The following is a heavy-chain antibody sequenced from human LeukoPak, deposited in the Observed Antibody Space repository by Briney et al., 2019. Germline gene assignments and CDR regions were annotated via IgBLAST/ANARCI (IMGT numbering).Heavy chain of an antibody. CDR1: GFTFSSYW. CDR3: ARDAAIAARLDYFDY. V-gene: IGHV3-74*01. CDR2: INGAGSRT. Sequence: GGSLRLSCAASGFTFSSYWLHWVPDAPGKGLVCVSRINGAGSRTNYADPLKGRFTLSRDTVKNTLYLQMNSLRDEDTAVYYCARDAAIAARLDYFDYWGQGTLVTVPS. J-gene: IGHJ4*02. D-gene: IGHD6-6*01.